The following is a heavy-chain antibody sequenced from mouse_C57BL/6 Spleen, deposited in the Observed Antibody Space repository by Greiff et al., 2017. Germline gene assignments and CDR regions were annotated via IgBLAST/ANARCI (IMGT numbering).Heavy chain of an antibody. J-gene: IGHJ4*01. CDR2: IDPSDSET. CDR3: ARDYGSSYVDYAMDY. V-gene: IGHV1-52*01. CDR1: GYTFTSYW. D-gene: IGHD1-1*01. Sequence: QVQLQQPGAELVRPGSSVKLSCKASGYTFTSYWMHWVKQRPIQGLEWIGNIDPSDSETHYNQKFKDKATLTVDKSSSTAYMQRSSLTSEDSAVYYCARDYGSSYVDYAMDYWGQGTSVTVSS.